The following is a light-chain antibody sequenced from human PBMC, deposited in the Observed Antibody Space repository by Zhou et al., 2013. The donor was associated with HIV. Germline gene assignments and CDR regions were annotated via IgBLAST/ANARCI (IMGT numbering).Light chain of an antibody. J-gene: IGKJ5*01. Sequence: AIQLTQSPSSLSASVRDRVTFTCRASQGISHALAWYQQKPGKPPELLIYDASSLESGVPSRFSGSGSGTDFTLTISNLQPEDFATYYCQQFHTLPLTFGQGHDSEIK. CDR3: QQFHTLPLT. V-gene: IGKV1-13*02. CDR2: DAS. CDR1: QGISHA.